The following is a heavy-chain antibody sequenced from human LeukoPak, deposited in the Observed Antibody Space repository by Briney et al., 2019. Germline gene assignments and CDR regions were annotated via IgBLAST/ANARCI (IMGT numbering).Heavy chain of an antibody. V-gene: IGHV4-30-4*08. D-gene: IGHD2-2*02. CDR2: IYYSGST. Sequence: KPSETLSLTCTVSGYSISSGYYWSWIRQPPGKGLEWIGYIYYSGSTYYNPSLKSRVTISVDTSKNQFSLKLSSVTAADTAVYYCAIYQLLYNRDYWGQGTLVTVSS. CDR3: AIYQLLYNRDY. J-gene: IGHJ4*02. CDR1: GYSISSGYY.